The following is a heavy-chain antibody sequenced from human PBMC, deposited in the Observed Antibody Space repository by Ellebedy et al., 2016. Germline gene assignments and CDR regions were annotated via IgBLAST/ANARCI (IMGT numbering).Heavy chain of an antibody. CDR1: GFTFSNAW. CDR3: TTVYRYNYDSV. V-gene: IGHV3-15*01. Sequence: LSLTCAASGFTFSNAWMNWVRQAPGKGLEWVGRIKSKTDGGAAAYAAPVKGRFTISRDDSKNTLYLQMNSLKTEDTAVYFCTTVYRYNYDSVWGQGTLVTVSS. D-gene: IGHD5-18*01. J-gene: IGHJ4*02. CDR2: IKSKTDGGAA.